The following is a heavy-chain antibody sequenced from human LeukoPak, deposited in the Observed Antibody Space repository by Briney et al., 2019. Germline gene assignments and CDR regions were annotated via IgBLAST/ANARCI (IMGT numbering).Heavy chain of an antibody. Sequence: PGGSLRLSCAASGFTFSSYSMNWVRQAPGKGLEWVSYISSSSTIYYADSVKGRFTISRDNAKNSLYLQMNSLRAEDTAVYYCARTHNGLQLWLTAFDIWGQGTMVTVSS. CDR3: ARTHNGLQLWLTAFDI. V-gene: IGHV3-48*01. J-gene: IGHJ3*02. CDR2: ISSSSTI. CDR1: GFTFSSYS. D-gene: IGHD5-18*01.